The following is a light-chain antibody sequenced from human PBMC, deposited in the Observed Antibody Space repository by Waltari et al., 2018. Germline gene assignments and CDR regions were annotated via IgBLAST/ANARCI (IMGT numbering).Light chain of an antibody. CDR3: QHYVRLPAT. CDR1: QSVSRS. V-gene: IGKV3-20*01. J-gene: IGKJ1*01. Sequence: EIVLTQSPGTLSLSPGERATLSCRASQSVSRSLAWYQQKPGQAPRLLIYGASRRATGIPDRCSGSGSGTDFSLTISRLEPEDFAVYYCQHYVRLPATFGQGTKVEIK. CDR2: GAS.